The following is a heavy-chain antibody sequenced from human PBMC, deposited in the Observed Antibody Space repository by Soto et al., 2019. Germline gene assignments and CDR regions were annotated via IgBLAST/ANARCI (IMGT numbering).Heavy chain of an antibody. D-gene: IGHD3-16*02. Sequence: QVQLQESGPGLVKPSETLSLTCTVSGGSVYSSSYYWSWIRQPPGKVLEWIGYIYYNGKTKYNPSLKSRVTISVDTSKNHFSLRLSSLTAADTAVYYCARAYYDFVWGTYPDFWGQGTLVTVSS. J-gene: IGHJ4*02. CDR1: GGSVYSSSYY. CDR2: IYYNGKT. CDR3: ARAYYDFVWGTYPDF. V-gene: IGHV4-61*03.